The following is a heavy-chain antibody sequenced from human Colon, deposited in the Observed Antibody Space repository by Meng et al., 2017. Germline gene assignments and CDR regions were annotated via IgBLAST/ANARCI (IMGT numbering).Heavy chain of an antibody. CDR2: IHSSGKT. D-gene: IGHD2-2*01. CDR1: GGSITSADYY. Sequence: QVQLPESGPGLVKPSSPLSLTCTIAGGSITSADYYWNCIRQSPGKGLEWLGYIHSSGKTYYTPSLKSRLTMSLDTSKNQFSPRLTSVTAADTAVYYCARNPVIPAARTFDFWGQGALVTVSS. V-gene: IGHV4-30-4*01. J-gene: IGHJ4*02. CDR3: ARNPVIPAARTFDF.